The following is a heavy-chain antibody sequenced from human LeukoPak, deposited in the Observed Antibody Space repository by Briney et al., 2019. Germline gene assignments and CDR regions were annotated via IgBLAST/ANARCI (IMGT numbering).Heavy chain of an antibody. D-gene: IGHD3-10*01. Sequence: SETLSLTCTVSGGSISSYYWSWIRQPAGKGLEWIGRIYTSGSTNYNPSLKSRVTISVDTSKNQFSLKLSSVTAADTAVYYCARGGISMVRGDPFFDYWGQGTLVTVSS. CDR1: GGSISSYY. CDR3: ARGGISMVRGDPFFDY. V-gene: IGHV4-4*07. J-gene: IGHJ4*02. CDR2: IYTSGST.